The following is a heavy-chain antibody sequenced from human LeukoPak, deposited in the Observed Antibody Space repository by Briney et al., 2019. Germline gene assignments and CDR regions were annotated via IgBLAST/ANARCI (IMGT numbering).Heavy chain of an antibody. CDR2: IKQDGSKK. D-gene: IGHD1-26*01. Sequence: SGGSLRLSCVASGFPFSSYWMTWVRQAPGKGLEWVANIKQDGSKKSYVDSVKGRFTISRDNAKNSLYLQMNSLRAEDTAIYYCAKALGGSGSYRNWFDPWGQGTLVTVSS. V-gene: IGHV3-7*03. J-gene: IGHJ5*02. CDR3: AKALGGSGSYRNWFDP. CDR1: GFPFSSYW.